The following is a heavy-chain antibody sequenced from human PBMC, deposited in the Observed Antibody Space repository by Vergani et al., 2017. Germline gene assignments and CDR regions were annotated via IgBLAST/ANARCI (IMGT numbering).Heavy chain of an antibody. CDR1: GGSFCGHY. D-gene: IGHD5-18*01. CDR2: INHSGST. CDR3: ARGGGYSYPWGFDY. V-gene: IGHV4-34*01. J-gene: IGHJ4*02. Sequence: QVQLQQWGAGLLKPSETLSLTCAVFGGSFCGHYWSWIRRPPGKGLEWIGEINHSGSTNYNPSLKSRVTISVDTSKNQFSRKLSSVTAADTAVYYCARGGGYSYPWGFDYWGQGTLVTVSS.